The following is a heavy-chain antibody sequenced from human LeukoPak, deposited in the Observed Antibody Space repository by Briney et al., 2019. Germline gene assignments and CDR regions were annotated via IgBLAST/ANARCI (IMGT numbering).Heavy chain of an antibody. V-gene: IGHV3-33*01. D-gene: IGHD1-1*01. CDR2: IWYDGSNK. Sequence: PGRSLRLSCAASGLTFSSYGMHWVRQAPGKGLEWVAVIWYDGSNKYYADSVKGRFTISRDNSKNTLYLQMNSLRAEDTAVYYCARGRYNWNDGGFDYWGQGTLVTVSS. CDR3: ARGRYNWNDGGFDY. CDR1: GLTFSSYG. J-gene: IGHJ4*02.